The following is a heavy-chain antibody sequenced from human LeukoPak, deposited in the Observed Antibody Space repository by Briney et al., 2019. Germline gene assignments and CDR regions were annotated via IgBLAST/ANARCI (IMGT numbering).Heavy chain of an antibody. D-gene: IGHD1-1*01. CDR2: ISYDGSNK. CDR1: GFTFSSYG. J-gene: IGHJ4*02. V-gene: IGHV3-30*03. Sequence: GGSLRLSCAASGFTFSSYGMHWVRQAPGKGLEWVAVISYDGSNKYYADSVKGRFTISRDNSKNTLYLQMNSLRAGDTAVYYCAREGRGTRPFDYWGQGTLVTVSS. CDR3: AREGRGTRPFDY.